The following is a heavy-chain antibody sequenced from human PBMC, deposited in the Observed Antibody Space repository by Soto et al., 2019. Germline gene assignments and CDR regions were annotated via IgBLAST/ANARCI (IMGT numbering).Heavy chain of an antibody. CDR1: GGTFSSYT. Sequence: QVQLVQSGAEVKKPGSSVKVSCKASGGTFSSYTISWVRQAPGQGLEWMGRIIPILGIANYAQKVQGRVTITADKSTSTAYMELSSLRSEDTAVYYCARGVVAAARSYYMDVWGKGTTVTVSS. CDR3: ARGVVAAARSYYMDV. D-gene: IGHD2-15*01. CDR2: IIPILGIA. J-gene: IGHJ6*03. V-gene: IGHV1-69*02.